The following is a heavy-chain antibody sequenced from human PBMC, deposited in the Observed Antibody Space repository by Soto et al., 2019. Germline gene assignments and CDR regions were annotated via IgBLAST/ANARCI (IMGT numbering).Heavy chain of an antibody. CDR1: GGSISSGCYY. D-gene: IGHD3-10*01. Sequence: TLSLTCTVSGGSISSGCYYWSWSRQHPGKGREWIWYIYYSGSTYYNPSLKSRVTISVDTSKNQFSLKLSSVTDADTAVYYPARVARPWGSGSYYNGHYYYYYGMDVWGQGTTGPVSS. CDR2: IYYSGST. CDR3: ARVARPWGSGSYYNGHYYYYYGMDV. V-gene: IGHV4-31*03. J-gene: IGHJ6*02.